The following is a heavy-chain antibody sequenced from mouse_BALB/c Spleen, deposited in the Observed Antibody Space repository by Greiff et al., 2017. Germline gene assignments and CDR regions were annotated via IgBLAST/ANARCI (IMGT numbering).Heavy chain of an antibody. Sequence: EVKVVESGGGLVQPKGSLKLSCAASGFTFNTYAMSWVRQAPGKGLEWVARIRSKSNNYAAYYADSVKDRFTISRVDSQSMLYLQMNNLKTEDTAMYYCVRHPHYDYNYFDYWGQGTTLTVSS. D-gene: IGHD2-4*01. V-gene: IGHV10-1*02. CDR2: IRSKSNNYAA. J-gene: IGHJ2*01. CDR3: VRHPHYDYNYFDY. CDR1: GFTFNTYA.